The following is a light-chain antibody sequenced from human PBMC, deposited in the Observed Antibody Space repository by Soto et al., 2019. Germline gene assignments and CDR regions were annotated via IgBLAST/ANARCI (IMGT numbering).Light chain of an antibody. CDR2: DVS. V-gene: IGLV2-14*01. J-gene: IGLJ1*01. CDR3: SSYTSSSTLEV. Sequence: QSVLTRAASVSGSPGQSISISCTGTSSDVGGYNYVSWYQQHPGKAPKLMIYDVSNRPSGVSNRFSGPKSGNTASLTISGLQAEDEADYYCSSYTSSSTLEVFGTGTKVTVL. CDR1: SSDVGGYNY.